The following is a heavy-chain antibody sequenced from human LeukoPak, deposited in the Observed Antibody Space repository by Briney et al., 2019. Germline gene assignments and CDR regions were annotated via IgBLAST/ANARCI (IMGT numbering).Heavy chain of an antibody. J-gene: IGHJ4*02. CDR1: GYSISSGYY. Sequence: YPSETLSLTCTVSGYSISSGYYWGWIRQPPGKGLEWIGSIYHSGSTYYNPSLKSRVTMSVDTSKNQFSLKLSSVTAADTAVYYCARDGSNTVTDFGFDYWGQGTLVTVSS. CDR2: IYHSGST. V-gene: IGHV4-38-2*02. CDR3: ARDGSNTVTDFGFDY. D-gene: IGHD4-17*01.